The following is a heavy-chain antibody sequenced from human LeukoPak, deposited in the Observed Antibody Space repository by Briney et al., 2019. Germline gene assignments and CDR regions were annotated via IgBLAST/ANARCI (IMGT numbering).Heavy chain of an antibody. CDR1: GGSFSGYF. D-gene: IGHD4-23*01. Sequence: SETLSLTCGVYGGSFSGYFWNWIRQPPGKGLEWIGYIYYSGSTNYNPSLKSRVTISVDTSKNQFSLKLSSVTAADTAVYYCARRGDYGGNLDYWGQGTLVTVSS. V-gene: IGHV4-59*01. CDR3: ARRGDYGGNLDY. CDR2: IYYSGST. J-gene: IGHJ4*02.